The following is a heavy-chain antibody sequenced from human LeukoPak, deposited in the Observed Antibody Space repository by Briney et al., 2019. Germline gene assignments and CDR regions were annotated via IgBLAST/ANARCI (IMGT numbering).Heavy chain of an antibody. D-gene: IGHD5-18*01. V-gene: IGHV3-30*18. CDR2: ISYDGSNK. CDR1: GFTFSSYG. Sequence: GGSLRLSCAASGFTFSSYGMHWVRQAPGKGLEWVAVISYDGSNKYYADSVKGRFTISRDNSKNTLYLRVNSLRAEDTAVYYCANAIQLWSTDYWGQGTLVTVSS. CDR3: ANAIQLWSTDY. J-gene: IGHJ4*02.